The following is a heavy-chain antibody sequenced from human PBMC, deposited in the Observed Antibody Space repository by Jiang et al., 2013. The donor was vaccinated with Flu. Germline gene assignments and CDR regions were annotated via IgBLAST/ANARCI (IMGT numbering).Heavy chain of an antibody. V-gene: IGHV1-18*01. CDR1: GYTFTSYG. CDR3: AGGSPADYGMDV. J-gene: IGHJ6*02. D-gene: IGHD3-10*01. CDR2: ISPYTGNT. Sequence: GAEVKKPGASVIVSCKASGYTFTSYGISWVRQAPGQGLEWMGWISPYTGNTNEAQNLQGRVTMTTDTSTNTAYMELRSLRADDTAVYYCAGGSPADYGMDVWGQGTTVTVSS.